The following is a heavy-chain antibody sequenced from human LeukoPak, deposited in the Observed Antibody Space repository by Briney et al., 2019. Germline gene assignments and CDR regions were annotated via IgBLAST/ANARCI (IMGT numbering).Heavy chain of an antibody. V-gene: IGHV1-18*04. Sequence: ASVKVSCKASGYTFTGYYMHWVRQAPGQGLEWMGWISAYNGNTNYAQKLQGRVTMTTDTSTSTAYMELRSLRSDDTAVYYCARAWTMVRGVINAFDIWGQGTMVTVSS. CDR3: ARAWTMVRGVINAFDI. CDR2: ISAYNGNT. D-gene: IGHD3-10*01. J-gene: IGHJ3*02. CDR1: GYTFTGYY.